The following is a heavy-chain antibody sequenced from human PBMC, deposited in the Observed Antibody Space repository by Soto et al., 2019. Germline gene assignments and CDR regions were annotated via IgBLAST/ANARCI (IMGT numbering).Heavy chain of an antibody. CDR1: GFTFSSYW. D-gene: IGHD6-13*01. V-gene: IGHV3-7*01. CDR3: ARGGSSPAEGYYYYMDV. CDR2: IKQDGSEK. Sequence: QLGGSLRLSCAASGFTFSSYWMSWVRQAPGKGLEWVANIKQDGSEKYYVDSVKGRFTISRVNAKNSLYLQMNSLRAEDTAVYYCARGGSSPAEGYYYYMDVWGKGTTVTVSS. J-gene: IGHJ6*03.